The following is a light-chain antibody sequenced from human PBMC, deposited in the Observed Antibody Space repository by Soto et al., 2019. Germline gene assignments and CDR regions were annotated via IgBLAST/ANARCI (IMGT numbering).Light chain of an antibody. CDR3: LQRSNWPLT. V-gene: IGKV3-11*01. CDR2: DAS. CDR1: QSVSRY. Sequence: EIVLTQSPATLSLSLGERATLSCRASQSVSRYLAWYQQKPGQAPRLLIYDASNRATGIPARFSGSGSGTDFTLTISSLEPEDFAVYYCLQRSNWPLTFGGGTKVEIK. J-gene: IGKJ4*01.